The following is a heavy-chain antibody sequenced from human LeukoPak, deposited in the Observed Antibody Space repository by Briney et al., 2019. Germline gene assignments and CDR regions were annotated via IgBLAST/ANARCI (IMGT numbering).Heavy chain of an antibody. V-gene: IGHV1-69*05. CDR1: GYTFTSYD. J-gene: IGHJ5*02. D-gene: IGHD2-2*02. CDR3: AKKAYCSSTSCYTRMGGFDP. CDR2: IIPIFGTA. Sequence: SVKVSCKASGYTFTSYDISWVRQAPGQGLEWMGGIIPIFGTANYAQKFQGRVTITTDESTSTAYMELSSLRSEDTAVYYCAKKAYCSSTSCYTRMGGFDPWGQGTLVTVSS.